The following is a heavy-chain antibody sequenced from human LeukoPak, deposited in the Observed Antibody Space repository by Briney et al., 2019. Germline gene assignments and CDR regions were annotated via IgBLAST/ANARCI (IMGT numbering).Heavy chain of an antibody. V-gene: IGHV1-69*05. CDR1: GGTFSSYA. J-gene: IGHJ6*03. CDR2: IIPIFGTA. CDR3: ASWATVVNPEWAYYYYMDV. D-gene: IGHD4-23*01. Sequence: ASVKVSCKASGGTFSSYAISWVRQAPGQGLEWTGGIIPIFGTANYAQKFQGRVTITTDESTSTAYMELSSLRSEDTAVYYCASWATVVNPEWAYYYYMDVWGKGTTVTVSS.